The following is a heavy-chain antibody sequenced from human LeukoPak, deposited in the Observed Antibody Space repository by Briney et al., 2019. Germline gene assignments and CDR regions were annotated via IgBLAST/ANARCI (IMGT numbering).Heavy chain of an antibody. CDR1: GGSINSSTYY. CDR2: IYHSGNT. V-gene: IGHV4-39*07. Sequence: SETLSLTCTVSGGSINSSTYYWGWIRQPPGKGLEWIGNIYHSGNTYYNPSLKSRVTISVDTSKNQFSLKLTSVTAADTAVYYCARDKSGIESIWTYYYYYYMDVWGKGTTVTVSS. CDR3: ARDKSGIESIWTYYYYYYMDV. J-gene: IGHJ6*03. D-gene: IGHD5-24*01.